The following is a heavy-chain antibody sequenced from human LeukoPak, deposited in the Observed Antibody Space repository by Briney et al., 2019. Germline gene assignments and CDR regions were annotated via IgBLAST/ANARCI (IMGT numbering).Heavy chain of an antibody. CDR1: GGSISSYY. Sequence: SETLSLTCTVSGGSISSYYWSWIRQPPGKGLEWIGYIYYSGTTNYNPSLKSRVTISVDTSKNQFSLNLISVTAADTAVYFCARGRGGGGSSNNWFDPWGQGTMVTVSS. CDR3: ARGRGGGGSSNNWFDP. J-gene: IGHJ3*01. CDR2: IYYSGTT. D-gene: IGHD2-15*01. V-gene: IGHV4-59*12.